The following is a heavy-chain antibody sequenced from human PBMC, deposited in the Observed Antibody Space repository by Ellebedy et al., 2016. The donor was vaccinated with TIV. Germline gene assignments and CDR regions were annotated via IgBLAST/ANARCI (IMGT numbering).Heavy chain of an antibody. CDR3: AREITGYFDP. Sequence: GESLKISXAASGFTFTTYWMNWVRQVPGKGLEWVANINQDGSKKLYADSVRGRFTISRDNAENSLYLHMNSLRAEDTALYYCAREITGYFDPWGQGTLVTVSS. CDR1: GFTFTTYW. CDR2: INQDGSKK. D-gene: IGHD1-20*01. J-gene: IGHJ5*02. V-gene: IGHV3-7*01.